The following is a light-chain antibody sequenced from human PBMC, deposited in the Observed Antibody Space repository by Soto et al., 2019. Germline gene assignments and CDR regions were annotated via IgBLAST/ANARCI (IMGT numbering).Light chain of an antibody. Sequence: QSALTQPPSAPGSPGQSVTISCTGTSSDVGAYNFVSWYQQHPGRAPKLLIYEVTKRPSGVPDRFSASTSGNTASLTISGLQAEDAADYYCSSYAGTNKVVFGGGTKLTVL. V-gene: IGLV2-8*01. CDR2: EVT. CDR1: SSDVGAYNF. CDR3: SSYAGTNKVV. J-gene: IGLJ2*01.